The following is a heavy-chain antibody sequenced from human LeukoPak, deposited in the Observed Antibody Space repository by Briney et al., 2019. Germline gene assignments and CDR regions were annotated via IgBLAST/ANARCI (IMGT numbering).Heavy chain of an antibody. D-gene: IGHD5-18*01. J-gene: IGHJ4*02. CDR1: GFTFSSYG. V-gene: IGHV3-30*02. CDR2: IRYDGSNK. CDR3: AKDRGYSYGPLDY. Sequence: PGGSLRLSCAASGFTFSSYGMHWVRQAPGKGLEWVAFIRYDGSNKYYADSVKGRFTISRDNSKNTLYLQMSSLGAEDTAVYYCAKDRGYSYGPLDYWGQGTLVTVSS.